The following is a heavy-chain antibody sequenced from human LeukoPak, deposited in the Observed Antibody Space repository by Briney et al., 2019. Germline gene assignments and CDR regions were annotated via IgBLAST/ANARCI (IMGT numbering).Heavy chain of an antibody. CDR3: AKDGLAVAGGGPDY. D-gene: IGHD6-19*01. V-gene: IGHV3-23*01. CDR1: GFTFSCYA. Sequence: PGGSLRLSCAASGFTFSCYAMSWVRQAPGKGLEWVSAISGSGGSTYYADSVKGRFTISRDNSKNTLYLQMNSLRAEDTAVYYCAKDGLAVAGGGPDYWGQGTLVTVSS. J-gene: IGHJ4*02. CDR2: ISGSGGST.